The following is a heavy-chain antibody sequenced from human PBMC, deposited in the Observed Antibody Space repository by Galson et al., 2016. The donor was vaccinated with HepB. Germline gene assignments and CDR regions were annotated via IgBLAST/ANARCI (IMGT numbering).Heavy chain of an antibody. CDR1: GYTFTSYV. J-gene: IGHJ6*02. CDR3: ARDPPRYCSGGSCNYYYDMDV. V-gene: IGHV1-3*01. CDR2: IDAGNGNT. Sequence: SVKVSCKASGYTFTSYVMHWVRQAPGQRLEWMGWIDAGNGNTKYSQKFQGRVTITRDKSATTAYMESSSLKSEDTAVYYCARDPPRYCSGGSCNYYYDMDVWGQGTSVTVSS. D-gene: IGHD2-15*01.